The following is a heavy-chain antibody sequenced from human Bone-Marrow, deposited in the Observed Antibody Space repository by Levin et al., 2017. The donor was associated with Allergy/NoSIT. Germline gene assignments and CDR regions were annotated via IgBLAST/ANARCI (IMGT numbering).Heavy chain of an antibody. Sequence: SQTLSLTCTVSGGSISSGGYYWSWIRQHPGKGLEWIGYIYYSGSTYYNPSLKSRVTISVDTSKNQFSLKLSSVTAADTAVYYCARVGRYSSSSPFDYWGQGTLVTVSS. CDR1: GGSISSGGYY. J-gene: IGHJ4*02. D-gene: IGHD6-13*01. V-gene: IGHV4-31*03. CDR3: ARVGRYSSSSPFDY. CDR2: IYYSGST.